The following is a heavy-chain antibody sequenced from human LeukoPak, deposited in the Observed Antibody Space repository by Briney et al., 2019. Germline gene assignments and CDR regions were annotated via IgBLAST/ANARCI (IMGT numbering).Heavy chain of an antibody. CDR3: AKSTGYSYGGLDY. CDR1: GFTLTNVW. J-gene: IGHJ4*02. D-gene: IGHD5-18*01. Sequence: GGSLRLSCAASGFTLTNVWMSWVRQAPGKGLEWVSAISGSGGSTYYADSVKGRFTISRDNSKNTLYLQMNSLRAEDTAVYYCAKSTGYSYGGLDYWGQGTLVTVSS. CDR2: ISGSGGST. V-gene: IGHV3-23*01.